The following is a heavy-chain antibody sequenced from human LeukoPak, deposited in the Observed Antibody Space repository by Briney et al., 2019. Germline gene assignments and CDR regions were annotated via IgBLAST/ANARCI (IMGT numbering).Heavy chain of an antibody. V-gene: IGHV3-23*01. CDR1: GFTFSSYA. CDR2: ISGSGSNT. D-gene: IGHD3-22*01. Sequence: PGGSLRLSCAASGFTFSSYAMTWVRQAPGKGLEWVSGISGSGSNTYYADSVKGRFTISRDNSKNTLYLQMNSLRAEDTAAYYCAKGTYDSRGHFDYGGQGTLVSVSS. J-gene: IGHJ4*02. CDR3: AKGTYDSRGHFDY.